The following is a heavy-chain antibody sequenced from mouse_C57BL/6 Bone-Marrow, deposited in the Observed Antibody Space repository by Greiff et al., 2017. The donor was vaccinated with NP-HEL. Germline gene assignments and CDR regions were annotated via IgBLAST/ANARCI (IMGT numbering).Heavy chain of an antibody. CDR1: GYTFTSYW. J-gene: IGHJ3*01. CDR3: AREVYSNYVWFDY. CDR2: IDPNSGGT. V-gene: IGHV1-72*01. Sequence: QVQLQQPGAELVKPGASVKLSCKASGYTFTSYWMHWVKQRPGRGLEWIGRIDPNSGGTKYNEKFKSKATLTVDKPSSTAYMQIRSLTSDDSGVDYCAREVYSNYVWFDYWGQGTLVTVSA. D-gene: IGHD2-5*01.